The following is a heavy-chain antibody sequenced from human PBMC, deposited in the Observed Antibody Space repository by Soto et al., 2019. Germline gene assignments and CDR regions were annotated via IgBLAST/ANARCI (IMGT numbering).Heavy chain of an antibody. CDR2: VNPSGGHT. J-gene: IGHJ4*02. CDR1: GDTFTDYY. D-gene: IGHD2-21*02. Sequence: QVQLVQSGAEVKKPGASVKVSCKASGDTFTDYYIHWVRQAPGQGLEWMGTVNPSGGHTTYAQHILGRVTMTRATSNRTLYVELTSLTSADTAVYYCARGGHVVVVTAALAYWGQGTLVTVSS. V-gene: IGHV1-46*03. CDR3: ARGGHVVVVTAALAY.